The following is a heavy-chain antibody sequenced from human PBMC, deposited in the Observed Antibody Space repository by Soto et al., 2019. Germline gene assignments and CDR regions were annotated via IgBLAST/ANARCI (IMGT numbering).Heavy chain of an antibody. V-gene: IGHV3-23*01. Sequence: ETLSLTCAVYGGSFSGYYWSWIRQPPGKGLEWVSAISGSGGGTYYADSVKGRFTISRDNSKNTLYLQMNSLRAEDTAVYYCAKDTVGYCSGGSCQYYYGMDVWGQGTTVTVSS. CDR1: GGSFSGYY. D-gene: IGHD2-15*01. CDR2: ISGSGGGT. CDR3: AKDTVGYCSGGSCQYYYGMDV. J-gene: IGHJ6*02.